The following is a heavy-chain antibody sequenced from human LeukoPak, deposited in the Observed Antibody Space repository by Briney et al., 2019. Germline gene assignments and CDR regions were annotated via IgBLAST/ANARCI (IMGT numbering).Heavy chain of an antibody. CDR2: IRYDGSNK. D-gene: IGHD3-10*01. CDR1: GFTFSSYG. V-gene: IGHV3-30*02. J-gene: IGHJ6*02. CDR3: AKEGYGSEYYYYYGLDV. Sequence: GGSLRLSCAASGFTFSSYGMHWVRQAPGKGLEWVAFIRYDGSNKYYADSVKGRFTISRDNSKNTLYLQMNSLRAEDTAVYYCAKEGYGSEYYYYYGLDVWGQGTTVTVSS.